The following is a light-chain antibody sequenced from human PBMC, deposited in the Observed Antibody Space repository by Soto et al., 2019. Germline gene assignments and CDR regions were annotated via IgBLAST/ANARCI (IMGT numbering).Light chain of an antibody. CDR3: QQYYNSPFT. V-gene: IGKV4-1*01. J-gene: IGKJ2*01. CDR2: WSS. CDR1: QSILFTSSNKNY. Sequence: DIVMTQSPDSLVVSLGERATIDCKSSQSILFTSSNKNYLTWYQQKPGQPPKVLMSWSSNRYSGVPDRFSGSGSGTDFSLTINDLQAEDVAISYCQQYYNSPFTFGQGTKLEIK.